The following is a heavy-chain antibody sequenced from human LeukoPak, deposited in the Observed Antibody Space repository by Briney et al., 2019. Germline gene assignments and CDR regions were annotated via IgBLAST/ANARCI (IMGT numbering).Heavy chain of an antibody. CDR2: IYTSGST. CDR1: GGSISSGGYY. Sequence: PSQTLSLTCTVSGGSISSGGYYWSWIRQPAGKGLEWIGRIYTSGSTNYNPSLKSRVTMSVDTSKNQFSLKLSSVTAADTAVYYCARVQRTVTTAWFDPWGQGTLVTVSS. D-gene: IGHD4-17*01. J-gene: IGHJ5*02. V-gene: IGHV4-61*02. CDR3: ARVQRTVTTAWFDP.